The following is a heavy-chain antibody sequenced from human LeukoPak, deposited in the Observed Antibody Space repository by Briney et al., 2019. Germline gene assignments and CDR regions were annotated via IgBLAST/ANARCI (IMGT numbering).Heavy chain of an antibody. V-gene: IGHV3-30*02. CDR1: GFTFSNYA. CDR2: IRFDGSNE. CDR3: AKDRMNTGYDTGLYDY. Sequence: PGGSLRLSCAASGFTFSNYAMHWVRQAPGKGLEWVAFIRFDGSNEYYADSVKGRFTISRDNSKNTLSLQMNSLRAEDTAVYYCAKDRMNTGYDTGLYDYWGQGTLVTVSS. J-gene: IGHJ4*02. D-gene: IGHD5-12*01.